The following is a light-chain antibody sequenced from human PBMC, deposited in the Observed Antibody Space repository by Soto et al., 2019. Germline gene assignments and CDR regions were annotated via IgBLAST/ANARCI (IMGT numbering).Light chain of an antibody. V-gene: IGLV2-14*03. Sequence: QSALTQPASVSGSPGQSITISCTGTSGDIGTYNFVSWYQQHPGKAPKLIISDVTNRPSGVSSRFSGYKSDNTASLTISGLQSEDEADYYCKSYTNSDTYVFGTGTKLTVL. CDR1: SGDIGTYNF. CDR2: DVT. J-gene: IGLJ1*01. CDR3: KSYTNSDTYV.